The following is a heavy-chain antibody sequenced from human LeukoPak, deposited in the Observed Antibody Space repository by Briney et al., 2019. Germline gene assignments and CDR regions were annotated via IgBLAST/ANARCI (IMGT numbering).Heavy chain of an antibody. Sequence: PGGSLRHSCAASGFTFSSYDMHWVRQATGKGLEWVSAIGTAGDTYYPGSVKGRFTISRENAKNSLYLQMNSLRAGDTAVYYCARASGQWLVSYGMDVWGQGTTVTVSS. CDR3: ARASGQWLVSYGMDV. CDR1: GFTFSSYD. CDR2: IGTAGDT. V-gene: IGHV3-13*01. D-gene: IGHD6-19*01. J-gene: IGHJ6*02.